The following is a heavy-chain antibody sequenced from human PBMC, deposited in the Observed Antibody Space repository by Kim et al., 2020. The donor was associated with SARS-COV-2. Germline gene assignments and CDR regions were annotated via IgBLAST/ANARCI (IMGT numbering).Heavy chain of an antibody. D-gene: IGHD2-15*01. V-gene: IGHV4-59*01. Sequence: NYNPSLKSRVTISVDTSKNQFSLKLSSVTAADTAVYYCARVVQGAVMFDYWGQGTLVTVSS. J-gene: IGHJ4*02. CDR3: ARVVQGAVMFDY.